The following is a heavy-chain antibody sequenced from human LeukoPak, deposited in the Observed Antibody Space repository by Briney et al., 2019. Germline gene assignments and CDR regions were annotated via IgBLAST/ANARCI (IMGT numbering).Heavy chain of an antibody. V-gene: IGHV4-59*13. D-gene: IGHD6-13*01. CDR2: VYYNGNT. CDR1: GASISGYY. CDR3: AREAAAAPGYFQH. J-gene: IGHJ1*01. Sequence: SETLSLTCSVSGASISGYYWSWIRQTPGKGLEWIGYVYYNGNTNYNPSLQSRVTITVDTSRNQFSLNLRSVTAADTAVYFCAREAAAAPGYFQHWGQGTLVTVSS.